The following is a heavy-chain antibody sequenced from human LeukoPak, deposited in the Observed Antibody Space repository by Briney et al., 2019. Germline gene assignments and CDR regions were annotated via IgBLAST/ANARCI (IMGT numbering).Heavy chain of an antibody. Sequence: ASVKVSCKASGYTFTTYYMHWLRQAPGQGPEWMGIINPRGGSTDYAQKFQGRVTMTSDTSTSTIYMELNSLRSDDTAVYFCERVGVTAATADYWGQGTLVTVSS. V-gene: IGHV1-46*01. D-gene: IGHD6-25*01. CDR2: INPRGGST. CDR3: ERVGVTAATADY. CDR1: GYTFTTYY. J-gene: IGHJ4*02.